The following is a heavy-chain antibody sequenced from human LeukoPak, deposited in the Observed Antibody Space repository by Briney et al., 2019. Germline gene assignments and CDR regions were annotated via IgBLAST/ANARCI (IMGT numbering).Heavy chain of an antibody. V-gene: IGHV4-30-4*01. D-gene: IGHD5-12*01. J-gene: IGHJ4*02. CDR1: SASIRNGGYS. Sequence: SQTLSLTCTVSSASIRNGGYSWSWIRQPPGKGLEWVGHIYYTGSTSYNPSLKSRISISVDTSKNQFPLKLSSMTAADTAVYYCARDRNSGYEFDYWGQGTLVTVSS. CDR2: IYYTGST. CDR3: ARDRNSGYEFDY.